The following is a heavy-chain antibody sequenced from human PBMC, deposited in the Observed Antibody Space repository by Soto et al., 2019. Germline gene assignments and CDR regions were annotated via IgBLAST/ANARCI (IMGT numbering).Heavy chain of an antibody. J-gene: IGHJ4*02. V-gene: IGHV1-69*04. CDR2: IIPILGIA. D-gene: IGHD6-6*01. Sequence: ASVKVSCKASGGTFSSYTISWVRQAPGQGLEWMGRIIPILGIANYAQKFQGRVTITADKSTSTAYMELSSLRSEDTAVYYCARDLGYSSSPVGYYFDYWGQGTLVTVSS. CDR1: GGTFSSYT. CDR3: ARDLGYSSSPVGYYFDY.